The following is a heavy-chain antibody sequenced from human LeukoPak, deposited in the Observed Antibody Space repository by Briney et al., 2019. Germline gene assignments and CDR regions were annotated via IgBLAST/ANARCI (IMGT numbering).Heavy chain of an antibody. V-gene: IGHV1-69-2*01. D-gene: IGHD1-26*01. J-gene: IGHJ3*02. Sequence: GASVKVSCKASGCTFTDYYMHWVQQAPGKGLEWMGRVDPEDGETIYAEKFQGRVTITADTSTDTAYMELSSLRSEDTAVYYCATGVSGGYFAFDIWGQGTMVTVSS. CDR1: GCTFTDYY. CDR3: ATGVSGGYFAFDI. CDR2: VDPEDGET.